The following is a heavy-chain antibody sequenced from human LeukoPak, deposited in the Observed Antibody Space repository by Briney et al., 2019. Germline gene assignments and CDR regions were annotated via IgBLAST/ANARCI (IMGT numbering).Heavy chain of an antibody. D-gene: IGHD3-10*01. CDR1: GGSISSSNR. CDR3: ARVSLVRGAPDYYFDY. CDR2: IYHSGST. Sequence: SGTLSLTCAVSGGSISSSNRWSWVRQPPGKGLEWIGEIYHSGSTNYSPSLKSRVTISIDKSKNQFSLKLSSVTAADTAVYYCARVSLVRGAPDYYFDYWGQGTLVTVSS. J-gene: IGHJ4*02. V-gene: IGHV4-4*02.